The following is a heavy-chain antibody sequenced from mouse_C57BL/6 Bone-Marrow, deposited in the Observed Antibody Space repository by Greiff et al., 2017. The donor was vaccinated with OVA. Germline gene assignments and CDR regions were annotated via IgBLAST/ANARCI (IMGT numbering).Heavy chain of an antibody. J-gene: IGHJ3*01. CDR2: IDPENGDT. CDR1: GFNIKDDY. D-gene: IGHD1-1*01. V-gene: IGHV14-4*01. CDR3: TTNYGSTWFAY. Sequence: LVESGAELVRPGASVKLSCTASGFNIKDDYMHWVKQRPEQGLEWIGWIDPENGDTEYASKFQGKATITADTSSNTAYLQLSSLTSEDTAVYYCTTNYGSTWFAYWGQGTLVTVSA.